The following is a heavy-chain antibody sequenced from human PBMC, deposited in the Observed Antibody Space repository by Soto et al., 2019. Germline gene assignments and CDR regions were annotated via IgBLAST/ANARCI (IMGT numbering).Heavy chain of an antibody. CDR3: AIPHGRGYSSSWPYNWFDP. CDR1: GYSFTSYW. Sequence: PGESLKISCKGSGYSFTSYWISWVRQMPGKGLEWMGRIDPSDSYTNYSPSFQGHVTISADKSISTAYLQWSSLKASDTAMYYCAIPHGRGYSSSWPYNWFDPWGQGTLVTVSS. J-gene: IGHJ5*02. V-gene: IGHV5-10-1*01. D-gene: IGHD6-13*01. CDR2: IDPSDSYT.